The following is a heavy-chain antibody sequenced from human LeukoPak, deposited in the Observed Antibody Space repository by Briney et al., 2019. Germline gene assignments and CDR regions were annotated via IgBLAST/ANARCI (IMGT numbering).Heavy chain of an antibody. D-gene: IGHD3-10*02. CDR2: ISSSGSTI. V-gene: IGHV3-48*03. Sequence: GGSLRLSCAASGFTFSSYEMNWVRQAPGKGLEWVSYISSSGSTIYYADSVKGRFTISRDNAKNSMYLQMNSLRAEDTAVYYCAELGITMIGGVWGKGTTVTVSS. CDR1: GFTFSSYE. CDR3: AELGITMIGGV. J-gene: IGHJ6*04.